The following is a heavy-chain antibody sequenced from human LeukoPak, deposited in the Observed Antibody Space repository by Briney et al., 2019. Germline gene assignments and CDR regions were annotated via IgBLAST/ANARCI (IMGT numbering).Heavy chain of an antibody. V-gene: IGHV3-30-3*01. J-gene: IGHJ4*02. CDR2: ISYDGSNK. CDR1: GFTFSRYW. CDR3: ARDQRWFGELQYDY. D-gene: IGHD3-10*01. Sequence: GGSLRLSCAASGFTFSRYWMSWVRQAPGKGLEWVAVISYDGSNKYYADSVKGRFTISRDNSKNTLYLQMNSLRAEDTAVYYCARDQRWFGELQYDYWGQGTLVTVSS.